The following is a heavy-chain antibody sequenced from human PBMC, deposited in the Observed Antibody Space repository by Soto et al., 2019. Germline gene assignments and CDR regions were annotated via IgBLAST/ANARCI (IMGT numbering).Heavy chain of an antibody. CDR1: GFTFRDYA. CDR2: ISGSGDSA. J-gene: IGHJ4*02. Sequence: VQLLESGGGLVQPGGSLRLSCAASGFTFRDYAMNWVRQAPGKGLEWVSDISGSGDSARYADSVRGRFTISRDNSRNTHYLKMNRLGVDDTALYYCGKERRGSGWSVCNYWGQGTLVTVSS. CDR3: GKERRGSGWSVCNY. D-gene: IGHD6-19*01. V-gene: IGHV3-23*01.